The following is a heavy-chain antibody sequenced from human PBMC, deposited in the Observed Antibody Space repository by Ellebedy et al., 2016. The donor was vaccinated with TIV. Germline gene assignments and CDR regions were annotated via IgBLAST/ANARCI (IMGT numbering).Heavy chain of an antibody. D-gene: IGHD3-16*01. Sequence: GGSLRLSCAAYGFDFSRFAMHWVRQAPGKGLEYVSAISSNGGSTNYANSVKGRFTISRDNSKNQLYLQMGGLRAEDMAVYYCVQGFWGGGPWGQGTLVTVSS. CDR2: ISSNGGST. CDR1: GFDFSRFA. J-gene: IGHJ5*02. V-gene: IGHV3-64*01. CDR3: VQGFWGGGP.